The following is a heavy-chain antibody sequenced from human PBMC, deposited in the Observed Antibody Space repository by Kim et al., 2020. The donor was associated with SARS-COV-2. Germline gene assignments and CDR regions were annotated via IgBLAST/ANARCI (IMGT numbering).Heavy chain of an antibody. Sequence: KFQGRVTMTRDTSTSTVYMELSSLRSEDTAVYYCAREGTWSAVNYYGMDVWGQGTTVTVSS. V-gene: IGHV1-46*01. CDR3: AREGTWSAVNYYGMDV. J-gene: IGHJ6*02. D-gene: IGHD1-1*01.